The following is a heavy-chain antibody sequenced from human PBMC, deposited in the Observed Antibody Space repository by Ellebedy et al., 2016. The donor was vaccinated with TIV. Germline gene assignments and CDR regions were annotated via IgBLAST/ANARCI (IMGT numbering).Heavy chain of an antibody. J-gene: IGHJ4*02. D-gene: IGHD2-2*02. Sequence: GESLKISCAASGFTFSSHGMQWVRQAPGKGLEWVSDISDSGASTYYVDSVKGRFTISRDNSKNTLSLQMNSLRAEDAAVYYCAKGAIHYTTFFDYWGQGTLVTVSS. CDR1: GFTFSSHG. CDR3: AKGAIHYTTFFDY. V-gene: IGHV3-23*01. CDR2: ISDSGAST.